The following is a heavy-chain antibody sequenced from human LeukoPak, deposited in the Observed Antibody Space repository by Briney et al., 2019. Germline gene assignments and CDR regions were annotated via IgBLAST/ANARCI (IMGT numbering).Heavy chain of an antibody. CDR3: AKDSRDCSGGSCVDY. CDR1: GFTFSSYA. Sequence: GGSLRLSCAASGFTFSSYAMSWVRQAPGKGLEWVSATSGSGGSTYYADSVKGRFTISRDNSKNTLYLQMNSLRAEDTAVYYCAKDSRDCSGGSCVDYWGQGTLVTVSS. CDR2: TSGSGGST. J-gene: IGHJ4*02. D-gene: IGHD2-15*01. V-gene: IGHV3-23*01.